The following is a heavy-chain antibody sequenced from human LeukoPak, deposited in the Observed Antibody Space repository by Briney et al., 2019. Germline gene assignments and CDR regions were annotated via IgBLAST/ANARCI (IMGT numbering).Heavy chain of an antibody. D-gene: IGHD6-19*01. Sequence: SGGSLRLSCAASGFTFSSYAMSWVRQAPGKGLEWVSAISGSGGSTYYADSVKGRFTISRDNSKNTLYLQMNSLRAEDTAVYYCANSSSGWYFCMFDPWGQGTLVTVSS. CDR3: ANSSSGWYFCMFDP. CDR1: GFTFSSYA. J-gene: IGHJ5*02. CDR2: ISGSGGST. V-gene: IGHV3-23*01.